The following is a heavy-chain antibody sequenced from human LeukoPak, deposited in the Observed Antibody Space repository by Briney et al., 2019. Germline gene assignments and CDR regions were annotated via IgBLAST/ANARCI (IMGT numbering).Heavy chain of an antibody. V-gene: IGHV3-48*03. J-gene: IGHJ4*02. Sequence: PGGSLRLSCAASGFTFSSYEMNWVRQAPGKGLEWVSYISTSGSTIYYADSGKGRFTISRDNAKNSLYLQMNSLRAEDTAVYYCARDRDNSGWYEPFDYWGQGALVTVSS. D-gene: IGHD6-19*01. CDR1: GFTFSSYE. CDR2: ISTSGSTI. CDR3: ARDRDNSGWYEPFDY.